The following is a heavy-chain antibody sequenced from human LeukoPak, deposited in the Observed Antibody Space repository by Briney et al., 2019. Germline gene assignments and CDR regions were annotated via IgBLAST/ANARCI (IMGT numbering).Heavy chain of an antibody. V-gene: IGHV3-74*01. D-gene: IGHD3-10*02. J-gene: IGHJ3*02. CDR1: GFTFSGYW. Sequence: PGGSLRLSCAASGFTFSGYWMHWVRQAPGKGLVWVSRINSDGSSTSYADSVKGRFTISRDNAKNTLYLQMNSLRAEDTAVYYCARDPLFSFAFDIWGQGTMVTVSS. CDR3: ARDPLFSFAFDI. CDR2: INSDGSST.